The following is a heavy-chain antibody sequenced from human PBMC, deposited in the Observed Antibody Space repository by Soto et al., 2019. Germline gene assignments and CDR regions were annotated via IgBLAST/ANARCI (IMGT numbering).Heavy chain of an antibody. CDR2: ISYDGSNK. J-gene: IGHJ4*02. CDR1: GFTFSSYG. V-gene: IGHV3-30*18. D-gene: IGHD3-10*01. Sequence: PRGSLRLSCAASGFTFSSYGMRWVRQAPGKGLEWVAVISYDGSNKYYADSVKGRFTISRDNSKNTLYLQMNSLRAEDTAVYYCAKDRAWMVRGVIFPPYDYWGQGTLVTVSS. CDR3: AKDRAWMVRGVIFPPYDY.